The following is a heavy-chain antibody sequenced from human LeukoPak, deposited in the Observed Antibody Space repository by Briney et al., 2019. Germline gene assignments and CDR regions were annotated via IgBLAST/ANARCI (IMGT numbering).Heavy chain of an antibody. D-gene: IGHD6-19*01. CDR2: IKQDGSEQ. CDR1: GFTFSSYW. J-gene: IGHJ4*02. Sequence: GGSLRLSCAASGFTFSSYWMSWVRQAPGQGLEWVANIKQDGSEQYYVDSVKGRFTISRDNAKNSLYLQMNSLRVEDTAVYYCARGSGYSSGWFEWGQGTLVTVSS. V-gene: IGHV3-7*01. CDR3: ARGSGYSSGWFE.